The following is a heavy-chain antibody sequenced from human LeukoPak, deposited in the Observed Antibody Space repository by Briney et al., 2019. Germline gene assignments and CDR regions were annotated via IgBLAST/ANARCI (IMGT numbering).Heavy chain of an antibody. V-gene: IGHV4-61*02. CDR2: IYTSGST. CDR3: ARRGSEGGRCFDA. D-gene: IGHD6-19*01. Sequence: PSQTLSLTCAVSGGSISSGGYSWSWIRQPAGKGLEWIGRIYTSGSTNYNPSLKSRVTMSVDTSKNQFSLKLSSVTAADTAVYYCARRGSEGGRCFDAWGQGILVTVSS. J-gene: IGHJ4*02. CDR1: GGSISSGGYS.